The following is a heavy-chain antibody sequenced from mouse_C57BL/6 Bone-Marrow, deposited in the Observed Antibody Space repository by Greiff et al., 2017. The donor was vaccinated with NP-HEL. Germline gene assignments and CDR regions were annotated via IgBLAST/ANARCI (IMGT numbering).Heavy chain of an antibody. V-gene: IGHV5-4*03. CDR2: ISDGGSYT. Sequence: EVMLVESGGGLVKPGGSLTLSCAASGFTFSSYAMSWVRQTPEKRLEWVATISDGGSYTYYPDNVKGRFTISRDNAKNNLYLQMSHLKSEDTAMYYCARSRLRRGSWFAYWGQGTLVTVSA. CDR3: ARSRLRRGSWFAY. J-gene: IGHJ3*01. D-gene: IGHD2-2*01. CDR1: GFTFSSYA.